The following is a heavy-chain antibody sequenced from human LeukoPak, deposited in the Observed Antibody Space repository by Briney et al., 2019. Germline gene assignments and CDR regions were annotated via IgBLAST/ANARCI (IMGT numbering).Heavy chain of an antibody. J-gene: IGHJ4*02. CDR2: IRYDGSNK. D-gene: IGHD2-15*01. CDR1: GFTFSSYG. V-gene: IGHV3-30*02. Sequence: GGSLRLSCAASGFTFSSYGMHWVRQAPGKGLEWVAFIRYDGSNKYYADSVKGRFTISRDNSKSTLYLQMNSLRAEDTAVYYCAKDFVGYCSGGSCYSFDYWGQGTLVTVSS. CDR3: AKDFVGYCSGGSCYSFDY.